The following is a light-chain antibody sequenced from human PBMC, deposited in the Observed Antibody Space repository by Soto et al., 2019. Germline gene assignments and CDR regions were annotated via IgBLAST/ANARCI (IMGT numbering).Light chain of an antibody. CDR2: AAS. J-gene: IGKJ5*01. Sequence: DIQLTQAPSFLSASAGDRVSITCPASQAISSYLAWYQQKPGRAPKLLIYAASTLQSGVPSRFSGSGSGTECTLTITSLQPEDVATYYCQQLNSFPITFGQGTRLEI. CDR1: QAISSY. V-gene: IGKV1-9*01. CDR3: QQLNSFPIT.